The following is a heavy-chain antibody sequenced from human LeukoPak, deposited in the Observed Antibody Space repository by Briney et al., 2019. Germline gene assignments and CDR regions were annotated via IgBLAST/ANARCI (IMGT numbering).Heavy chain of an antibody. CDR1: GFTFTDYY. CDR2: ISGGSGYT. V-gene: IGHV3-11*06. Sequence: GGSLRLSCAASGFTFTDYYMSWIRQAPGEGLEWVSYISGGSGYTNYADSVTGRFTISRDNARNSLYLQMNSLRAEDTAVYYCARARAKTGTTSFDYWGQGTLVNVSS. CDR3: ARARAKTGTTSFDY. J-gene: IGHJ4*02. D-gene: IGHD1-7*01.